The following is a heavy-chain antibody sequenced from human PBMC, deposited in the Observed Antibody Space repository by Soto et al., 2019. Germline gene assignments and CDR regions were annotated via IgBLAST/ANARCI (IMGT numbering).Heavy chain of an antibody. V-gene: IGHV3-15*01. CDR3: TTTGTIDY. D-gene: IGHD1-1*01. CDR2: IKSKTDGGTT. J-gene: IGHJ4*02. CDR1: GFTFSKAC. Sequence: GALILSFEASGFTFSKACMTSVRQAPGKGLEWLGRIKSKTDGGTTYYAEPVKGRFTISRDDSQNAVCLQMNSMKTEDTAVYYCTTTGTIDYWGQEALVRVSS.